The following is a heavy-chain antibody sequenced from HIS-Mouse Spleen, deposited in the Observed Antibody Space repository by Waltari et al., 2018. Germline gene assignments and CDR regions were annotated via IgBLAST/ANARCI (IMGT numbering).Heavy chain of an antibody. CDR2: IYYSGST. V-gene: IGHV4-39*07. Sequence: QLQLQESGPGLVKPSETLSLTCTVSGGSISSSSYYWGWIRQPPGKGLEWIGSIYYSGSTYYNPSLKSRVTISVDTSKNQFSLKLSSVTAADTAVYYCARDSGYGGNAFDIWGQGTMVTVSS. D-gene: IGHD5-12*01. J-gene: IGHJ3*02. CDR3: ARDSGYGGNAFDI. CDR1: GGSISSSSYY.